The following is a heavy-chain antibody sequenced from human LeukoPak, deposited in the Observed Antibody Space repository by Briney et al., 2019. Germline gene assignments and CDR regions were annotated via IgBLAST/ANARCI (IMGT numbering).Heavy chain of an antibody. J-gene: IGHJ3*02. CDR1: GDSVSSYSAA. V-gene: IGHV6-1*01. D-gene: IGHD6-13*01. CDR2: TYYRSKWYN. Sequence: SQTLSLTCAISGDSVSSYSAAWNWIRQSPSRGLEWLGRTYYRSKWYNDHAVSVKSRITINPDTSKNQFSLQLNSVTPEDTAVYYCARAGRKGQNIASRAFDIWGQGTMVTVSS. CDR3: ARAGRKGQNIASRAFDI.